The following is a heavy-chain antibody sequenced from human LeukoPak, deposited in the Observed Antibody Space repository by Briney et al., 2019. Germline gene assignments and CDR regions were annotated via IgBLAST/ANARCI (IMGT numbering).Heavy chain of an antibody. J-gene: IGHJ4*02. CDR2: IYHSGST. Sequence: SETLSLTCAVSGGSINSNDWWSWVRQPPGKGLEWIGEIYHSGSTNYNPSLKSRVTISVDKSKNHFSLKLSSVTAADTAVYYCARWIPGDASANYQWDYWGQGTLVTVSS. CDR3: ARWIPGDASANYQWDY. V-gene: IGHV4-4*02. CDR1: GGSINSNDW. D-gene: IGHD4/OR15-4a*01.